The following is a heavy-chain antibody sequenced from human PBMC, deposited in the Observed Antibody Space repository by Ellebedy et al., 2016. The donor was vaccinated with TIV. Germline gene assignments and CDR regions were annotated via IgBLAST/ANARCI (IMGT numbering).Heavy chain of an antibody. CDR3: ARHRKSSSGWYHGNNWFDP. CDR1: GGSISSYY. V-gene: IGHV4-59*08. J-gene: IGHJ5*02. D-gene: IGHD6-19*01. Sequence: MPSETLSLTCTVSGGSISSYYWSWIRQPPGKGLEWIGYIYYSGSTNYNPSLTSRVTISVDTSKNQFSLKLSSVTAADTAVYYCARHRKSSSGWYHGNNWFDPWGQGTLVTVSS. CDR2: IYYSGST.